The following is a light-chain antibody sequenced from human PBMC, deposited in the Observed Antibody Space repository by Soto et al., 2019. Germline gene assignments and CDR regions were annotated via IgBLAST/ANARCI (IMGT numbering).Light chain of an antibody. V-gene: IGKV1-9*01. CDR3: KQINSYPTT. CDR2: AAS. J-gene: IGKJ5*01. Sequence: DIQLTQSPSFLSASVGDRVTITCRASQGISSYLAWYQQKPGKAPKLLIYAASTLQSGVPSRFTGSGFGTEFTLTFSSLQPEDFPIYYCKQINSYPTTSGQGTRLEIK. CDR1: QGISSY.